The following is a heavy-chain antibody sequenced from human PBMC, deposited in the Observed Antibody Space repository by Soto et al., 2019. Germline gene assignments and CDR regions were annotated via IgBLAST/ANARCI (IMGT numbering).Heavy chain of an antibody. CDR1: GYTFIRYG. J-gene: IGHJ6*02. CDR2: ISPYNDYT. Sequence: QVRLVQPAAEVKKPGASVKVSCKTSGYTFIRYGIAWVRQAPGQGLEWMGWISPYNDYTNYAQKFQGRVRMTADTSTKTVYLELRLLASDDTAVYSCARWGYYDAVLGTLHQYGLDVWGQGTTVSVSS. CDR3: ARWGYYDAVLGTLHQYGLDV. V-gene: IGHV1-18*01. D-gene: IGHD3-16*01.